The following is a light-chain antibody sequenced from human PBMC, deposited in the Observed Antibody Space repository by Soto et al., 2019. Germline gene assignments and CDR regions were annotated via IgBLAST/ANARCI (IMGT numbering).Light chain of an antibody. CDR2: SNN. V-gene: IGLV1-44*01. Sequence: QSVLTQPPSASGTPGQRVTISCSGSSSNIGSSTVNWYQQLPGTAPKLLIYSNNERPSGVPDRLSGSKSGTSASLTISGLQSEDEADYYCAAWDDSLSVLFGGGTKVTVL. CDR1: SSNIGSST. CDR3: AAWDDSLSVL. J-gene: IGLJ2*01.